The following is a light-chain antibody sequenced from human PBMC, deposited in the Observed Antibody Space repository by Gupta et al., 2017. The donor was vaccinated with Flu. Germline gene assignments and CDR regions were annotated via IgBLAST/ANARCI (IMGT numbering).Light chain of an antibody. CDR1: QGISTY. J-gene: IGKJ3*01. V-gene: IGKV1-9*01. Sequence: DIQLTQSPSFLSASVGDRVTITCRASQGISTYLAWYQQNPGKAPKLLTFGASSLQRGVPSRFSGFGSGTEFTLTISSLQPEDFATYYCQQLKTYPFSFGPGTKVDVK. CDR2: GAS. CDR3: QQLKTYPFS.